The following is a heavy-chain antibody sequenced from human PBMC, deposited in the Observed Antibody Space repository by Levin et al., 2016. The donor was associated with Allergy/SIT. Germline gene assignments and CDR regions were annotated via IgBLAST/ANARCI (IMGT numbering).Heavy chain of an antibody. V-gene: IGHV3-66*01. D-gene: IGHD4-17*01. Sequence: ETLSLTCAASGFTVSSNYMSWVRQAPGKGLEWVSVIYSGGSTYYADSVKGRFTISRDNSKNTLYLQMNSLRAEDTAVYYCARERGPLTTVTTHWGQGTLVTVSS. CDR2: IYSGGST. CDR3: ARERGPLTTVTTH. CDR1: GFTVSSNY. J-gene: IGHJ4*02.